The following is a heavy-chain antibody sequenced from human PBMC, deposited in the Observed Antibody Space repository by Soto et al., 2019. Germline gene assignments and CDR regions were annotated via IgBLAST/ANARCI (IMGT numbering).Heavy chain of an antibody. Sequence: GGSLRLSCAASGFTFSSYGMHWVRQAPGKGLEWVAVISYDGSNKYYADSVKGRFTISRDNSKNTLYLQMNSLRAKDTAVYYCANDVKDYWGQGTLVTVSS. D-gene: IGHD3-16*02. CDR2: ISYDGSNK. CDR3: ANDVKDY. CDR1: GFTFSSYG. J-gene: IGHJ4*02. V-gene: IGHV3-30*18.